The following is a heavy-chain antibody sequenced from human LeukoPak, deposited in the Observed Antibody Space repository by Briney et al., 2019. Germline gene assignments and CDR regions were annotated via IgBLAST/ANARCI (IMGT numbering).Heavy chain of an antibody. CDR3: ARAAFGSSSWYPEGLDS. V-gene: IGHV4-59*01. J-gene: IGHJ5*01. CDR1: GGSLSSFY. D-gene: IGHD6-13*01. CDR2: IRNGGTI. Sequence: SETLSLTCSVSGGSLSSFYWNWIRQAPGKRLEWIGYIRNGGTINYNPSLRSRLTLSMDTSKNQLSLRLDSVTAADAAIYYCARAAFGSSSWYPEGLDSWGQGSLVTVSS.